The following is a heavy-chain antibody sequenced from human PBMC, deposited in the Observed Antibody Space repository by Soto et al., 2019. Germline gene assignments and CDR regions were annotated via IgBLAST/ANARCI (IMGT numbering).Heavy chain of an antibody. V-gene: IGHV6-1*01. D-gene: IGHD6-6*01. CDR1: GDSVSSNSAA. J-gene: IGHJ5*02. CDR2: TYYRSKWYD. CDR3: ARVDLRRSSLFWFDP. Sequence: QVQLQQSGPGLVMPSQTLSLTCVISGDSVSSNSAAWNWIRQSPSRGLEWLGRTYYRSKWYDDYAVSVRSRIIINPDTSKNQFSLQLNSVTPEDTAVYYCARVDLRRSSLFWFDPWGQGTLVTVSS.